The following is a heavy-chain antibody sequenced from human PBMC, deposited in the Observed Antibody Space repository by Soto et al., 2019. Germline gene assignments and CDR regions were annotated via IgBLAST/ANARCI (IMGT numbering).Heavy chain of an antibody. V-gene: IGHV2-70*13. CDR2: IERDDDDK. D-gene: IGHD1-20*01. CDR1: GFSITSPGMS. Sequence: SGPTLVNPTETLTLTCTFSGFSITSPGMSVSWIRQPPGRALEWLALIERDDDDKYYSTSLKTRLTISKDTRKNQVVLTMANMDPADTAAYYCARSIRGPRKFNGMDVWGQGTTVTVSS. J-gene: IGHJ6*02. CDR3: ARSIRGPRKFNGMDV.